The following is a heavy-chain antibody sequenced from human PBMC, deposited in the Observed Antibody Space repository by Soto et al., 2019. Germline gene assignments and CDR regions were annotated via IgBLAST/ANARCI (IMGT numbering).Heavy chain of an antibody. CDR2: ISPTGNT. Sequence: PGGSLRLSCTALTGYAMRWVRRGPGKGLEWISTISPTGNTHYADSVEGRFTISRDDSKNTFYLQMNNLRADDTGVYYCAKDPSTGHADLWGQGTLVTVSS. J-gene: IGHJ5*02. CDR1: TGYA. CDR3: AKDPSTGHADL. D-gene: IGHD3-9*01. V-gene: IGHV3-23*01.